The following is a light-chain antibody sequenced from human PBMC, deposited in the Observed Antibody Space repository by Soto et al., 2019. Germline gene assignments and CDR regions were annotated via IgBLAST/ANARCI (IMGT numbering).Light chain of an antibody. CDR3: SSYTTSNTRQIV. Sequence: QPVLTQPASVSGSPGQSITISCTGTSRDVGGYNYVSWYQHHPGKAPKLIIYDVTNRPSGVSNPFSGSKSGNTASLTISGLQPEDEADYYCSSYTTSNTRQIVFGTGTKVTVL. J-gene: IGLJ1*01. CDR2: DVT. V-gene: IGLV2-14*03. CDR1: SRDVGGYNY.